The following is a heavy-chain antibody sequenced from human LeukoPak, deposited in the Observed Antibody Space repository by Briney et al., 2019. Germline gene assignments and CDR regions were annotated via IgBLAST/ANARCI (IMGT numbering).Heavy chain of an antibody. CDR2: SYYSGST. CDR3: ASLRSPACSSTSCYSGGRDYYYYMDV. Sequence: TLSLTCTVSGGSISSGGYYWSWIRQHPGKGLEWIGYSYYSGSTYYNPSLKSRVTISVDTSKNQFSLKLSSVTAADTAVYYCASLRSPACSSTSCYSGGRDYYYYMDVWGKGTTVTVSS. CDR1: GGSISSGGYY. J-gene: IGHJ6*03. V-gene: IGHV4-31*03. D-gene: IGHD2-2*01.